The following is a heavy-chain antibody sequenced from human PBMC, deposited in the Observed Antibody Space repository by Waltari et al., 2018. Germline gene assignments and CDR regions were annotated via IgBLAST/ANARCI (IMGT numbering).Heavy chain of an antibody. CDR3: ARDPARGIFDY. J-gene: IGHJ4*02. CDR1: GFTFSSYA. CDR2: ISYDGSNK. V-gene: IGHV3-30*04. Sequence: QVQLVESGGGVVQPGRSLRLSCAASGFTFSSYAMHWVRQAPGKGLKWGAGISYDGSNKYYADSVKGRVTIARDNSKNTLYLQMNSLRAEDTAVYYCARDPARGIFDYWGQGTLVTVSS. D-gene: IGHD3-16*01.